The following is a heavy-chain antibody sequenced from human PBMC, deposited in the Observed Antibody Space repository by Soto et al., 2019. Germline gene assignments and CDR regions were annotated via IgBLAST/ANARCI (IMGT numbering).Heavy chain of an antibody. CDR3: AKVLQQWLPLPGSFDY. Sequence: GGSLRLSCAASGFAFSSYAMSWVRQAPGKGLEWVSAISGSGGSTYYADSVKGRFTISRDNSKNTLYLQMNSLRAEDTAVYYCAKVLQQWLPLPGSFDYWGQGTLVTVSS. D-gene: IGHD6-19*01. CDR2: ISGSGGST. CDR1: GFAFSSYA. J-gene: IGHJ4*02. V-gene: IGHV3-23*01.